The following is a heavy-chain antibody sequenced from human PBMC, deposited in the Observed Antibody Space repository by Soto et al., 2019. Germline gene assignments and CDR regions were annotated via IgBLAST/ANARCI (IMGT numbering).Heavy chain of an antibody. J-gene: IGHJ5*02. V-gene: IGHV3-23*01. CDR3: AKARRAYNWFDP. CDR1: GFTFSSYS. CDR2: ISSSGGST. Sequence: GGSLRLSCAASGFTFSSYSMNWVRQAPGKGLEWVSYISSSGGSTYYADSVKGRFTISRDNSKNTLYLQMNSLRAEDTAVYYCAKARRAYNWFDPWGQGTLVTVSS.